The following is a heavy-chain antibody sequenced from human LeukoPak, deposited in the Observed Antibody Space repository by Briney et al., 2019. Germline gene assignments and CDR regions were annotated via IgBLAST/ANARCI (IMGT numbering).Heavy chain of an antibody. CDR2: IYYSGST. J-gene: IGHJ6*02. Sequence: SSDTLSLICTVSGGPINSYYGSWIRQPPGKGLEWIGYIYYSGSTNYNPSLKSRVTISVYTSKNQFSLKLSSVTAAETAVYYCARRDRLEPLDVWGQGTTVTVSS. CDR1: GGPINSYY. CDR3: ARRDRLEPLDV. V-gene: IGHV4-59*08. D-gene: IGHD1-1*01.